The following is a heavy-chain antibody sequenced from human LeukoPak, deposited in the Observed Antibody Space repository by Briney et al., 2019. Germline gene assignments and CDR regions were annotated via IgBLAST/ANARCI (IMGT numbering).Heavy chain of an antibody. CDR1: GGSISSYY. Sequence: PETLSLTCTVSGGSISSYYWSWIRQPAGKGLEWIGRIYTSGSTNYNPSLKSRVTISVDTSKNQFSLKLSSVTAADTAVCYCARGPRIAARRYAFDIWGQGTMVTVSS. D-gene: IGHD6-6*01. CDR3: ARGPRIAARRYAFDI. J-gene: IGHJ3*02. CDR2: IYTSGST. V-gene: IGHV4-4*07.